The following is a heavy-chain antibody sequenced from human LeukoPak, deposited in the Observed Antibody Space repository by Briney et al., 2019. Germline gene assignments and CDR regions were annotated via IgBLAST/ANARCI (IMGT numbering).Heavy chain of an antibody. Sequence: GGSLRLSCAASGFTFSSYWLSWVRQAPGKGLEWVANIKKDGSEKYYVDSVKGRFTISRDNAKTSLYLQMNSLRAEDTAVYYCARGGRNYYDSSGYFLYYWGQGTMVTVSS. D-gene: IGHD3-22*01. J-gene: IGHJ4*02. CDR1: GFTFSSYW. CDR3: ARGGRNYYDSSGYFLYY. CDR2: IKKDGSEK. V-gene: IGHV3-7*04.